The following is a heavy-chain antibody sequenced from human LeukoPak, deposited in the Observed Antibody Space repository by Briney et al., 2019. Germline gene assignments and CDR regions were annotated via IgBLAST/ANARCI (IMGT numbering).Heavy chain of an antibody. D-gene: IGHD3-3*01. V-gene: IGHV3-23*01. CDR1: GFTFSSYA. CDR3: AKTRFLEWLYYY. Sequence: GGALRLSCAASGFTFSSYAMSWVRQAPGEGLEWVSAISGSGGSTYYADSVKGRFTISRDNSKNTLYLQMNSLRAEDTAVYYCAKTRFLEWLYYYWGQGTLVTVSS. J-gene: IGHJ4*02. CDR2: ISGSGGST.